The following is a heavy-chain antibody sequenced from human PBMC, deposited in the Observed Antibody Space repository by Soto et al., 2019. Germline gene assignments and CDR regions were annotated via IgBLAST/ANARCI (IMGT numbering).Heavy chain of an antibody. J-gene: IGHJ4*02. Sequence: SETMSLTCTVAGGSISSYYWSWIRQPPGKGLEWIGYIYYSGSTNYNPSLKSRVTISVDTSKNQFSLKLTSVTAADTAVYYCARRYGGNFDYWGQGTLVTVSS. CDR2: IYYSGST. D-gene: IGHD1-26*01. CDR1: GGSISSYY. CDR3: ARRYGGNFDY. V-gene: IGHV4-59*01.